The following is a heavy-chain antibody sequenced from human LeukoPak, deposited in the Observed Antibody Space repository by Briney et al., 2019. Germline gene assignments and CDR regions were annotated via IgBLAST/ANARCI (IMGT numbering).Heavy chain of an antibody. Sequence: SQTLSLTCTVSGDSISSGSYFWSWIRQPAGKGLEWIGRIYTSGSTNYNPFLKSRVTISVDTSKNQFSLKLSSVTAADTAVYYCARCRSDYRTVDPWGQGTLVSVSS. V-gene: IGHV4-61*02. CDR2: IYTSGST. CDR1: GDSISSGSYF. CDR3: ARCRSDYRTVDP. D-gene: IGHD4-11*01. J-gene: IGHJ5*02.